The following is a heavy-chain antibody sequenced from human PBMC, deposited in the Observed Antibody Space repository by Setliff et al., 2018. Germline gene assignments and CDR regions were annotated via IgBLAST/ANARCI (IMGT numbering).Heavy chain of an antibody. Sequence: SETLSLTCVVYGGSFSGYQWSWIRQPPGKGLEWIGEINHSGCTNYNPSLKSRVSISVEKSKNQFSLKLTSVTAADTAVYYCARAQVVFAISAPVWYFEVWGRGTQVTVSS. J-gene: IGHJ2*01. D-gene: IGHD2-21*01. CDR2: INHSGCT. CDR1: GGSFSGYQ. V-gene: IGHV4-34*01. CDR3: ARAQVVFAISAPVWYFEV.